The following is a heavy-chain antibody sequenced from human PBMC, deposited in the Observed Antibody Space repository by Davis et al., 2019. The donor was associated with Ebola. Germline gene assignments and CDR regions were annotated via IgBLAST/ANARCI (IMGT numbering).Heavy chain of an antibody. CDR1: GYTFTSYA. CDR2: INAGNGNT. D-gene: IGHD6-13*01. J-gene: IGHJ6*02. Sequence: ASVKVSCKASGYTFTSYAMHWVRQAPGQRLEWMGWINAGNGNTKYLQKFQGRVTITRDTSASTAYMELSSLRSEDTAVYYCARALSTAYYYYYYGMDVWGQGTTVTVSS. V-gene: IGHV1-3*01. CDR3: ARALSTAYYYYYYGMDV.